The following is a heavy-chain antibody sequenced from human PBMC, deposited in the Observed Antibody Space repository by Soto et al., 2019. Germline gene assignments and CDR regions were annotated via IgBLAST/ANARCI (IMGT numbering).Heavy chain of an antibody. Sequence: GSLRLSCAASGFTFSSYAMHWVRQAPGKGLEWVAVISYDGSNKYYADSVKGRFTISRDNSKNTLYLQMNSLRAEDTAVYYCARLSGSYSSDYYSGMDVWGQGTTVTVSS. CDR2: ISYDGSNK. J-gene: IGHJ6*02. D-gene: IGHD1-26*01. CDR1: GFTFSSYA. V-gene: IGHV3-30-3*01. CDR3: ARLSGSYSSDYYSGMDV.